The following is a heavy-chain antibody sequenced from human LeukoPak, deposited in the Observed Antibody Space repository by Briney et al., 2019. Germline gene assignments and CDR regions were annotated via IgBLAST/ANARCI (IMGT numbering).Heavy chain of an antibody. CDR2: IYYSGST. CDR1: GGSISSGDYY. D-gene: IGHD2-2*01. V-gene: IGHV4-30-4*08. J-gene: IGHJ5*02. CDR3: ARTNCSSASCYGANWFDP. Sequence: TSETLSLTCTVSGGSISSGDYYWSWIRQPPWKGLECIGYIYYSGSTFHYNPSLKSRVNISVDTSKNQFSLRLSSVTAVDTAVYYCARTNCSSASCYGANWFDPWGQGTLVTVSS.